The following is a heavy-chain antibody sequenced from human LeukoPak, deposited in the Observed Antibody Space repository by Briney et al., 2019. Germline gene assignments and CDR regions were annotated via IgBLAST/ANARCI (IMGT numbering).Heavy chain of an antibody. J-gene: IGHJ3*02. Sequence: SETLSLTCTVSGGSISPYYWSWIRQTPGKGLEWIGYILYSGTTTNYNPSLKSRVTISVDTSKNQFSLKLSSVTAADTAVYYCARVRPDGYCSGGSCQSGAFDIWGQGTMVTVSS. V-gene: IGHV4-59*01. D-gene: IGHD2-15*01. CDR1: GGSISPYY. CDR3: ARVRPDGYCSGGSCQSGAFDI. CDR2: ILYSGTT.